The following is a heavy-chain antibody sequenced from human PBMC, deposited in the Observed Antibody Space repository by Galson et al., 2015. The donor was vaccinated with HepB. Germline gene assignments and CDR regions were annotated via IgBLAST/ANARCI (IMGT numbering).Heavy chain of an antibody. CDR1: GYTFTGYH. CDR3: ARDPAAYCSSIYCSMGWFDP. D-gene: IGHD2-2*01. V-gene: IGHV1-2*04. CDR2: INPKSGDT. Sequence: SVKVSCKASGYTFTGYHLHWVRQAPGQGLEWMGWINPKSGDTKYAQKFQGWVTMTRDTSISTAYMELSRLRSDDTAVYYCARDPAAYCSSIYCSMGWFDPWGQGTLVTVSS. J-gene: IGHJ5*02.